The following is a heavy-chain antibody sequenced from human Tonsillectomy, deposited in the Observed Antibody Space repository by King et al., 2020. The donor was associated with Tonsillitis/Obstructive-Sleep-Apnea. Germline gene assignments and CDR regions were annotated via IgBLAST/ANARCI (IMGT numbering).Heavy chain of an antibody. CDR2: INHSGST. CDR1: GGSFSGYY. V-gene: IGHV4-34*01. D-gene: IGHD2-15*01. Sequence: QVQLQQWGAGLLKPSEPLSLTCAVYGGSFSGYYWSWIRQPPGKGLEWIGEINHSGSTNYNPSLKSRVTISVDTSKNQFSLKLSSVTAADTAVYYCARLEIVVVVAAASNCWFFGLWGRGTLVTVSS. J-gene: IGHJ2*01. CDR3: ARLEIVVVVAAASNCWFFGL.